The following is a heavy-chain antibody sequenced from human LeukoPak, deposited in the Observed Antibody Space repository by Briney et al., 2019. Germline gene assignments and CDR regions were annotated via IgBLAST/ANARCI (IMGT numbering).Heavy chain of an antibody. J-gene: IGHJ5*02. CDR3: ARDDGHSRWPQLVDSGINWFDP. Sequence: ASVKVSCKASGYTFTSYAMNWVRQAPGQGLEWMGWINTNTGNPTYAQGFTGRFVFSLDTSVSTAYLQISSLKAEDTAVYYCARDDGHSRWPQLVDSGINWFDPWGQGTLVTVSS. CDR2: INTNTGNP. V-gene: IGHV7-4-1*02. D-gene: IGHD6-13*01. CDR1: GYTFTSYA.